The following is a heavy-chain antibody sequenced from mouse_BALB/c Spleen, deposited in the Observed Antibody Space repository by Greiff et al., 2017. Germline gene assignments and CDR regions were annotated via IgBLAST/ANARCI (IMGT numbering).Heavy chain of an antibody. V-gene: IGHV1-39*01. Sequence: VQLQQTGPELVKPGASVKISCKASGYSFTDYIMLWVTQSHGKSLEWIGNINPYYGSTSYNLKFKGKATLTVDKSSSTAYMQLNSLTSEDSAVYFCARGGYDYDPYYAMGCWGRGGSDTV. CDR3: ARGGYDYDPYYAMGC. CDR2: INPYYGST. D-gene: IGHD2-4*01. J-gene: IGHJ4*01. CDR1: GYSFTDYI.